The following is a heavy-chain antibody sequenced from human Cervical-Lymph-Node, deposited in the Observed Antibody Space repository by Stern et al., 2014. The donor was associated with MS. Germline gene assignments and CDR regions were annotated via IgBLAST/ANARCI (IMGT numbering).Heavy chain of an antibody. CDR3: AKALSLGDLPPPLFDY. J-gene: IGHJ4*02. D-gene: IGHD3-16*01. CDR1: GFTFRSHS. V-gene: IGHV3-30*18. CDR2: MSYDGSNI. Sequence: MQLVESGGGVVQPGRSLRLSCVASGFTFRSHSMHWVRQAPGKGLEWVAAMSYDGSNIHYAESVKGRFTISRDNSKNTLYLQMSSLRVEDTSVYYCAKALSLGDLPPPLFDYWGQGILVTVSS.